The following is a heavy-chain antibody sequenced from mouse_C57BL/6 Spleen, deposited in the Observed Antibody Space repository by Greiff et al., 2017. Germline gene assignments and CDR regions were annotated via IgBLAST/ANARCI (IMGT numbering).Heavy chain of an antibody. Sequence: VHVKQSGAELVKPGASVKLSCTASGFNIKDYYMHWVKQRTEQGLEWIGRIDPEDGETKYAPKFQGKATITADTSSNTAYLQLSSLTSEDTAVYYCAPSITTVVGFDYWGQGTTLTVSS. D-gene: IGHD1-1*01. J-gene: IGHJ2*01. CDR3: APSITTVVGFDY. V-gene: IGHV14-2*01. CDR2: IDPEDGET. CDR1: GFNIKDYY.